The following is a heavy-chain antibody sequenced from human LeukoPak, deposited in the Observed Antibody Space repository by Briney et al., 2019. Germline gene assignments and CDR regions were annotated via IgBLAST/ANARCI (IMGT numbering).Heavy chain of an antibody. V-gene: IGHV3-11*04. Sequence: SGGSLRLSCAASGFTFSDYYMSWIRQAPGKGLEWVSYISSSGSTIYYADSVKGRFSITRDNAKNSLYLQMNSLRAEDTAVYYCARDGGSAWFLDYWGQGTLVTVSS. CDR3: ARDGGSAWFLDY. CDR2: ISSSGSTI. CDR1: GFTFSDYY. J-gene: IGHJ4*02. D-gene: IGHD6-19*01.